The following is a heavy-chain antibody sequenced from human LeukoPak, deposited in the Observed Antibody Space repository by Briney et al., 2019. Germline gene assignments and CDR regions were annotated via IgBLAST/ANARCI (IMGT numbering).Heavy chain of an antibody. D-gene: IGHD3-10*01. Sequence: ASVKVSCKASGYTFTGYYMHWVRQAPGQGLEWMGWINPNSGGTNYAQKFQGRVTMTRDTSISTAYMELSRLRSDDTAVYYCAGAGWFGENWFDPWGQGTLVTVSS. CDR2: INPNSGGT. CDR3: AGAGWFGENWFDP. V-gene: IGHV1-2*02. CDR1: GYTFTGYY. J-gene: IGHJ5*02.